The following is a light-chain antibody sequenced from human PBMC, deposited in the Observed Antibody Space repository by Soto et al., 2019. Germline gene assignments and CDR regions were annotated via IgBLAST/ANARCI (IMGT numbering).Light chain of an antibody. Sequence: IVMTQSPATLSVSPGERAILSCRASKSVNNNLAWYQQKPGQAPRLLIYGASTRATGIPGRFTGSGSGTEFTLSISSLQSEDFAIYYCQQYNNWPPLTFGGGTKVEIK. CDR2: GAS. CDR1: KSVNNN. J-gene: IGKJ4*01. V-gene: IGKV3-15*01. CDR3: QQYNNWPPLT.